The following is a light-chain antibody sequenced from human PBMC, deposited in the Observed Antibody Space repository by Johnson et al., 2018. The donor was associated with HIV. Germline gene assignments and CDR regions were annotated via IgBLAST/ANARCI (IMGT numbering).Light chain of an antibody. CDR1: SSNIGRNY. Sequence: QSVLTQPPSVSAAPGQKVTISCSGSSSNIGRNYVSWYQQLPGTAHKLLIFDNNKRPSGIPDRFSASKSGTSATLGITGLQTGDEADYYCGTWDSSLNAYVFGAATKVAVL. CDR2: DNN. CDR3: GTWDSSLNAYV. J-gene: IGLJ1*01. V-gene: IGLV1-51*01.